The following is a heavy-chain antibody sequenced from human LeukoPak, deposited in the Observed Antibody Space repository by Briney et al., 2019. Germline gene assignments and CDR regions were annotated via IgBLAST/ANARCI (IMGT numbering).Heavy chain of an antibody. CDR1: GGSFSGYY. J-gene: IGHJ6*02. CDR3: ARALSARYYHGSGRPPAPYYYYGMDV. V-gene: IGHV4-34*01. D-gene: IGHD3-10*01. CDR2: INHSGST. Sequence: SETLSLTCAVYGGSFSGYYWSWIRQPPGKGLEWIGEINHSGSTNYNPSLKSRVTISVDTSKNQFSLKLSSVTAADTAVYYCARALSARYYHGSGRPPAPYYYYGMDVWGQGTTVTVSS.